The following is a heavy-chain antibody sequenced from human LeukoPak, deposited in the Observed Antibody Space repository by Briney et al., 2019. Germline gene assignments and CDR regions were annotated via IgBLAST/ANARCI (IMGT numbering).Heavy chain of an antibody. CDR2: IYYSGST. Sequence: SETLSLTCTVSGGSISSYYWSWIRQPPGKGLEWIGSIYYSGSTYYNPSLKSRVTMSVDTSKNQFSLKLSSVTAADTAVYYCARDRYYYDSSGYYLFDYWGQGTLVTVSS. CDR3: ARDRYYYDSSGYYLFDY. J-gene: IGHJ4*02. CDR1: GGSISSYY. V-gene: IGHV4-59*12. D-gene: IGHD3-22*01.